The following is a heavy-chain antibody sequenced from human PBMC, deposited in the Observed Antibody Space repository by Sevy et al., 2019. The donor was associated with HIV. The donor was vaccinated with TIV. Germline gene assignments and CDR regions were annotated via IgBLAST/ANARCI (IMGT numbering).Heavy chain of an antibody. V-gene: IGHV3-7*01. J-gene: IGHJ4*02. D-gene: IGHD6-13*01. Sequence: GGSLRLSCAASGFSLNSYWMSWVRQAPGKGLEWVANIKQDGSVKYYVDSVKGRFTISRDNARNLVYLKMSGLTAEDTALYYCVGAIAADASLWGQGTLVTVSS. CDR2: IKQDGSVK. CDR1: GFSLNSYW. CDR3: VGAIAADASL.